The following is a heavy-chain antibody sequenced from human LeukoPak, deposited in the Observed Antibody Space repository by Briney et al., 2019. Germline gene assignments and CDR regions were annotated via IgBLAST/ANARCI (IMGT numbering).Heavy chain of an antibody. J-gene: IGHJ4*02. CDR1: GYTFTDYY. Sequence: GASVKVSCKASGYTFTDYYIHWVRQAPGRGLEWMGWINPNSGGTKSAQKFQGRVTMTRDTSINTAYIDLSSLRSDDTAVYYCARDWLWTTVTFDYWGQGTLVTVSS. D-gene: IGHD4-17*01. CDR2: INPNSGGT. CDR3: ARDWLWTTVTFDY. V-gene: IGHV1-2*02.